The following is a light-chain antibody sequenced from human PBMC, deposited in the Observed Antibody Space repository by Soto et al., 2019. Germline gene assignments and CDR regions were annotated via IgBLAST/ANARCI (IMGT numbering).Light chain of an antibody. CDR2: GAS. CDR3: QQHDQGWT. V-gene: IGKV3-15*01. CDR1: QSVSTK. J-gene: IGKJ1*01. Sequence: EMVMTQSPATLSVSLGERATLSCRASQSVSTKLVWYQQKPGQPPRLLIYGASTRATGIPARFSGSGSGTEFPLTISSQQSEDFAVYYCQQHDQGWTFGQGTKVEIK.